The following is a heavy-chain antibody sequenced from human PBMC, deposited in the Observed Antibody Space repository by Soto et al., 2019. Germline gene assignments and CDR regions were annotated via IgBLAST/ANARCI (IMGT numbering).Heavy chain of an antibody. J-gene: IGHJ5*02. CDR3: ASTYSTSWYGFDP. Sequence: QVTVKESGPVLVKPTETLTLTCTVSGFSLSNAGLGVSWIRQPPGKALEGLAHIFSNDEKSYSTSLKSRHTITKDTAKSQVVLIMTNTDPVDTATYYCASTYSTSWYGFDPWGQGTLVTVSS. D-gene: IGHD6-13*01. CDR1: GFSLSNAGLG. CDR2: IFSNDEK. V-gene: IGHV2-26*04.